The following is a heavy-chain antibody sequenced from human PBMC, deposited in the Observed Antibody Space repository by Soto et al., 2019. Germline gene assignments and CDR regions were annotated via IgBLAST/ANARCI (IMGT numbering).Heavy chain of an antibody. V-gene: IGHV3-33*06. J-gene: IGHJ5*01. D-gene: IGHD3-16*01. CDR3: AEARSMMILDRFDT. Sequence: QVQLVESGGGVVQPGKSLRLSCAASGFQFRNYAIHWVRQAPGKGLEWLAVIWFDGSKKYYADSGKGRFTISRDNSKNHVYPPMPGLTGGDCGVFYSAEARSMMILDRFDTRGHGPRVTVSS. CDR2: IWFDGSKK. CDR1: GFQFRNYA.